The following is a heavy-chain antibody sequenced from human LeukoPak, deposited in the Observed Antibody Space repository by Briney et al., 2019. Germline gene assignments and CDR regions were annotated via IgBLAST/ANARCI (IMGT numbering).Heavy chain of an antibody. CDR2: ISSSSSYI. Sequence: GGSLRLSCAASGFTFSSYSMNWVRQAPGKGLEWVSSISSSSSYIYYADSVKGRFTISRDNAKSSLYLQMNSLRAEDTAVHYCARDKADCSSTSCYGENYYYYYYMDVWGKGTTVTVSS. CDR1: GFTFSSYS. J-gene: IGHJ6*03. D-gene: IGHD2-2*01. V-gene: IGHV3-21*01. CDR3: ARDKADCSSTSCYGENYYYYYYMDV.